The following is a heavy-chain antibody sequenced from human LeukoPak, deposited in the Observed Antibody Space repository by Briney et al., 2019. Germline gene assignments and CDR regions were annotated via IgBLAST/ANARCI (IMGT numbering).Heavy chain of an antibody. V-gene: IGHV3-74*01. Sequence: PGGSLRLSCAASGFTFSDYYMSWIRQAPGKGLVWVSHINNDGSSTNYADSVKGRFTISRDNAKNTLYLQMNSLRAEDTAIYYCATSRTFDYWGQGTLVTVSS. CDR1: GFTFSDYY. D-gene: IGHD2-2*01. CDR2: INNDGSST. J-gene: IGHJ4*02. CDR3: ATSRTFDY.